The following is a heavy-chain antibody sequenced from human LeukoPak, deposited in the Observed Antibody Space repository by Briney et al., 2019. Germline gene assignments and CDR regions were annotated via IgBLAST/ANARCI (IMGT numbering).Heavy chain of an antibody. CDR3: AKDGDGYHN. CDR1: GFTFSRDW. D-gene: IGHD3-9*01. V-gene: IGHV3-7*01. Sequence: GGSLRLSCVASGFTFSRDWMSWVRQAPGKGLEWVANIKEDGSAQYYADSVKGRFTISRDNTKNSLYLQMNSLAAEDTAMYYCAKDGDGYHNWGQGALVTVSS. CDR2: IKEDGSAQ. J-gene: IGHJ4*02.